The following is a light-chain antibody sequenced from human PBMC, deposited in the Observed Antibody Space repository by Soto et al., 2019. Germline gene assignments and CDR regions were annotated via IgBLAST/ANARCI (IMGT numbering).Light chain of an antibody. CDR3: QSYDSSLSGYV. Sequence: QSALTQPASVSGSPGQSITISCTGTNSDVGAYPYVSWYQQHPGNAPKLLIYEVADRPSGVSDRFSGSKSGNTASLTITGLQAEDEADYYCQSYDSSLSGYVFGTGTKLTVL. CDR1: NSDVGAYPY. V-gene: IGLV2-14*03. J-gene: IGLJ1*01. CDR2: EVA.